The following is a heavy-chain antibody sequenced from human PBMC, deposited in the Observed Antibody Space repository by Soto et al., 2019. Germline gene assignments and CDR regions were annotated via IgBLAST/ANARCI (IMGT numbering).Heavy chain of an antibody. J-gene: IGHJ5*02. D-gene: IGHD3-22*01. CDR1: GDSISNSNYY. V-gene: IGHV4-39*01. Sequence: SETLSLTCTVSGDSISNSNYYWGWIPQPPGKGLEWIANIYYSGITYCNPSLKSRVAISVDTSKNQFSLKLSSVTAADTAIYYCARSNSGYYKWFDPWGQGTLVTVSS. CDR2: IYYSGIT. CDR3: ARSNSGYYKWFDP.